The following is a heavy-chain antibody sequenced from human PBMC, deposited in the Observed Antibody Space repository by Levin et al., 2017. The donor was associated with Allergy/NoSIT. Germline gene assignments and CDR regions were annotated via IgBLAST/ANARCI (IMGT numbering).Heavy chain of an antibody. V-gene: IGHV4-30-2*01. CDR2: IYLSGST. CDR3: TRVAGYSYGYYFDY. Sequence: SETLSLTCAVSGGSISSGGYSWSWIRQPPGKGLEWIGNIYLSGSTNDNPSLKSRLTMSVDRSKNQFSLKLRYGTAADTAVYYCTRVAGYSYGYYFDYWGPGTLVTVSS. J-gene: IGHJ4*02. CDR1: GGSISSGGYS. D-gene: IGHD5-18*01.